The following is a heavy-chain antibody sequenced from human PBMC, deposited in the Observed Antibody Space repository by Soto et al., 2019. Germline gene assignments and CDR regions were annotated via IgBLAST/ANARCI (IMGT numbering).Heavy chain of an antibody. J-gene: IGHJ6*03. V-gene: IGHV4-59*08. CDR2: IYYSGST. CDR1: SCSITSYQ. CDR3: ARRDYYYYYMDV. Sequence: SETLFLPCPFHSCSITSYQWSWTRQRPGKGLEWIGYIYYSGSTNYNPSLKSRVTISVDTSKNQFSLKLSSVTAADTAVYYCARRDYYYYYMDVWGKGTTVT.